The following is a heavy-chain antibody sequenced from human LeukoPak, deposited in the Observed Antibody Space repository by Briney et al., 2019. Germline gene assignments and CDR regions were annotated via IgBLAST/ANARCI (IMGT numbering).Heavy chain of an antibody. D-gene: IGHD7-27*01. V-gene: IGHV3-7*04. CDR1: GFTFSIYW. Sequence: PGRSLRLSCAASGFTFSIYWMNWVRQAPGKGLEWVGRIKPDGSDSYFVDSVKDRFTISRDNAKNSLYLQMNSLRAEDTAVYYCARANWPLDYWGQGTLVTVSS. CDR2: IKPDGSDS. CDR3: ARANWPLDY. J-gene: IGHJ4*02.